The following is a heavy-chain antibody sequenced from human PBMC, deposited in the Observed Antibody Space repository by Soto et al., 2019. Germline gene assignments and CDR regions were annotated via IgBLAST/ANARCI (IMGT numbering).Heavy chain of an antibody. J-gene: IGHJ3*01. Sequence: QVQLQQSGPGLVKPSQTLSLTCAIAGDSVSSDRPSWNWIRQSPSRGLEWLGRTYFSSKFNSDYAVSMKXRXXXTXXTTKEQVPLHLNSVTPEDTAMYYCARGWLWNSGGYEGALDVWGQGTMVTVSS. CDR3: ARGWLWNSGGYEGALDV. CDR1: GDSVSSDRPS. V-gene: IGHV6-1*01. D-gene: IGHD2-15*01. CDR2: TYFSSKFNS.